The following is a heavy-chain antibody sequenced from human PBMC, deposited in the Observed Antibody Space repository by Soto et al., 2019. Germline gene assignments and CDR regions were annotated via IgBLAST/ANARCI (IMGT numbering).Heavy chain of an antibody. Sequence: XGPTLVNPTQTLTLTCTFSGFSLSTSGVGVGWIRQPPGKALEWLALIYWDDDKRYSPSLKSRLTITKDTSKNQVVLTMTNMDPVDTATYYCAHSHGVLTGYYPEFDSWGQGTLVTVSS. V-gene: IGHV2-5*02. CDR1: GFSLSTSGVG. D-gene: IGHD3-9*01. CDR3: AHSHGVLTGYYPEFDS. J-gene: IGHJ4*02. CDR2: IYWDDDK.